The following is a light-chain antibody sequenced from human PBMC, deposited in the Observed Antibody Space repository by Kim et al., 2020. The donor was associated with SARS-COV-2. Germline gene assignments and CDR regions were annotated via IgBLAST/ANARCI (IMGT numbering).Light chain of an antibody. CDR1: QGIGNY. CDR3: QQYDIYPLT. J-gene: IGKJ4*02. CDR2: AAS. Sequence: ASVGDRVTITCRASQGIGNYLAWIQQKPGKAPKPLIYAASSLQSGVPSRFSGSGSGTYFTLTISSLQPEDCATYYCQQYDIYPLTFGGGTKVDIK. V-gene: IGKV1-16*01.